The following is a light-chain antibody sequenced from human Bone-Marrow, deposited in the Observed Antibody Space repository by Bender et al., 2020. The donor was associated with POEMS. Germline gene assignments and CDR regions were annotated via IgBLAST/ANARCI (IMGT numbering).Light chain of an antibody. CDR3: CSYAGTKTPVL. CDR2: EGS. CDR1: NSDVGTYNL. V-gene: IGLV2-23*01. Sequence: QSVLTQPPSASGTPGQSITISCTGTNSDVGTYNLVSWYQQRPGKGPKLLIYEGSERPSGVSNRFSASQSGNTASLTISGLQAEDEADYYCCSYAGTKTPVLLGGGTKLTVL. J-gene: IGLJ2*01.